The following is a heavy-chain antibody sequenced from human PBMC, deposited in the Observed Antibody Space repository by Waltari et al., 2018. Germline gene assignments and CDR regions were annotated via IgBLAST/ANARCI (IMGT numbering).Heavy chain of an antibody. CDR1: GFTFTNYG. V-gene: IGHV3-30*18. J-gene: IGHJ4*02. CDR2: ISYDGSNK. D-gene: IGHD5-12*01. Sequence: QVQLVESGGGVVQPGRSLRLSCAASGFTFTNYGKHWVRQAPGKGLEWVAFISYDGSNKYYADSVKGRVTISRDTSKNTLYLQMNSLRADDTAVYYCAKDSAFRYSLYANYYFQFWGQGTLVTVSS. CDR3: AKDSAFRYSLYANYYFQF.